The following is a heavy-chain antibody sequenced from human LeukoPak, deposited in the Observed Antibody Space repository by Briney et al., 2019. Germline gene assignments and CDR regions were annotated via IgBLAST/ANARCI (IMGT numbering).Heavy chain of an antibody. CDR1: GGTFSSYA. CDR2: IIPILGIA. J-gene: IGHJ6*02. D-gene: IGHD5-18*01. V-gene: IGHV1-69*04. CDR3: GVDTAMVPLNYYYGMDV. Sequence: SVKVSCKASGGTFSSYAISWVRQAPGEGLEWMGRIIPILGIANYAQKFQGRVTITADKSTSTAYMELSSLRSEDTAVYCCGVDTAMVPLNYYYGMDVWGQGTTVTVSS.